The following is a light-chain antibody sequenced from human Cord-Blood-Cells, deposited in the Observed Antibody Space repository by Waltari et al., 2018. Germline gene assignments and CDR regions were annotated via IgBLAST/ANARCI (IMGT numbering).Light chain of an antibody. CDR1: QSVSSSY. J-gene: IGKJ4*01. Sequence: ELVLTQSPGTLSLSPGERATLSCRASQSVSSSYLAWYQQKPGQAPRLLIYGASSRATGIPDRFSGSGSGTEVTLTISRLEPEDFAVYYCQQYGSSPQGTFGGGTKVEIK. CDR2: GAS. V-gene: IGKV3-20*01. CDR3: QQYGSSPQGT.